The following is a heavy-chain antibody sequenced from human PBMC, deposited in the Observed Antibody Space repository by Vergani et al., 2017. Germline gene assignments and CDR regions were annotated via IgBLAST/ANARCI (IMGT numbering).Heavy chain of an antibody. CDR2: ISSSSSYI. Sequence: EVQLLESGGGLVQPGGSLRLSCAASGFTFSSYSMNWVRQAPGKGLEWVSSISSSSSYIYYADSVKGRFNISRDNAKNSLYLQMNSLRAEDTAVYYCAKELLQSYYYGLDVWGQGTTVTVSS. V-gene: IGHV3-21*01. D-gene: IGHD3-10*01. CDR1: GFTFSSYS. J-gene: IGHJ6*02. CDR3: AKELLQSYYYGLDV.